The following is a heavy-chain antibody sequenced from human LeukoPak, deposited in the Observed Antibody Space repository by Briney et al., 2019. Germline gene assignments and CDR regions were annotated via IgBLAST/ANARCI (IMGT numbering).Heavy chain of an antibody. CDR2: IITIFGRA. D-gene: IGHD3-22*01. Sequence: SVKVSCKASGGTFSSYAISWVRQAPGQGLEWMGKIITIFGRANYAQKFQGRVTITTDESTSTAYTELSSLRSEDTAVYYCARQKSYYDSSELYFDYWGQGTLVTVSS. CDR1: GGTFSSYA. J-gene: IGHJ4*02. V-gene: IGHV1-69*05. CDR3: ARQKSYYDSSELYFDY.